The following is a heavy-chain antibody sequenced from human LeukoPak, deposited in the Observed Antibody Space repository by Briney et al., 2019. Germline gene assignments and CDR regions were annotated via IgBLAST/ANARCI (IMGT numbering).Heavy chain of an antibody. V-gene: IGHV3-23*01. Sequence: GGSLRLSCAASGFSFSNYAMSWVPQAPGKGLEWVSIAGSWVSRLYGDSVKGRFTISRDNSKNVLYLQMSSLRADDTAVYYCVKERGAARENYYMDVWGKGTTVIVSS. J-gene: IGHJ6*03. CDR2: IAGSWVSR. D-gene: IGHD2-15*01. CDR3: VKERGAARENYYMDV. CDR1: GFSFSNYA.